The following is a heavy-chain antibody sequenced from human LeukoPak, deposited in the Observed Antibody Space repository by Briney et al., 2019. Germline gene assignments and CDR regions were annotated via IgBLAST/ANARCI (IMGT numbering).Heavy chain of an antibody. CDR3: ASDCLVQGLNSDY. CDR2: INQDGSEK. D-gene: IGHD3-10*01. V-gene: IGHV3-7*01. Sequence: GGSLRLSCVASGFILSSYWISWVRQAPGKGLEWVAKINQDGSEKYYVDSVKGRFTISRDNAKNSLYLQMNSLRAEDTAEYYCASDCLVQGLNSDYWGQGTLVTVSS. J-gene: IGHJ4*02. CDR1: GFILSSYW.